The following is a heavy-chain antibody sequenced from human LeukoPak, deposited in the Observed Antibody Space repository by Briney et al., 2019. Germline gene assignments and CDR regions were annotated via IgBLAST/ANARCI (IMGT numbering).Heavy chain of an antibody. D-gene: IGHD3-3*01. CDR1: GGTFSTYS. J-gene: IGHJ4*02. V-gene: IGHV1-69*13. CDR2: IIPIFRTA. CDR3: AAIFGVAPFDS. Sequence: GASVKVSCKASGGTFSTYSINWVRQAPGQGLEWVGGIIPIFRTANYAQNFQGRVTITADESATTAYMDLTSLRSDDTAVYYCAAIFGVAPFDSWGQGTLVTVSS.